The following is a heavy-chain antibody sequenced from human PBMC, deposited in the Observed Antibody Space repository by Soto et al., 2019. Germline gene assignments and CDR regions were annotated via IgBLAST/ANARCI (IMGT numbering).Heavy chain of an antibody. D-gene: IGHD2-21*02. J-gene: IGHJ4*02. CDR2: IIPIFGTA. Sequence: QVQLVQSGAEVKKPGSSVKVSCKSSGGTFSSYAISWVRQAPGQGLEWMGGIIPIFGTANYAQKFQGRVTITADESTSTAYMSLSSLRSEDTAVDYCARAGVVVTARPRGYYFDYWGQGTLVTFSS. V-gene: IGHV1-69*12. CDR3: ARAGVVVTARPRGYYFDY. CDR1: GGTFSSYA.